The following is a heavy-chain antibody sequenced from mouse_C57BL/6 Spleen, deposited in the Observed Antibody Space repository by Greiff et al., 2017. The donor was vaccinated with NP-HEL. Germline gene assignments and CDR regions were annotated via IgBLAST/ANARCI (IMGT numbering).Heavy chain of an antibody. D-gene: IGHD1-1*01. V-gene: IGHV10-3*01. CDR2: IRSKSSNYAT. Sequence: EVQVVESGGGLVQPKGSLKLSCAASGFTFNTYAMHWVRQAPGKGLEWVARIRSKSSNYATYYADSVKDRFTISRDDSQSMLYMQMNNLKTEDTTMYYWVRDGVEQYYGSSPFAYWGQGTLVTVSA. CDR3: VRDGVEQYYGSSPFAY. CDR1: GFTFNTYA. J-gene: IGHJ3*01.